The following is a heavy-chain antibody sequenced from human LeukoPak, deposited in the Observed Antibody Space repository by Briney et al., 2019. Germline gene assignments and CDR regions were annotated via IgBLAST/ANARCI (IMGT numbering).Heavy chain of an antibody. CDR3: AKTHSLAGCDY. CDR1: GFPLSSHA. CDR2: TSSSDAGT. V-gene: IGHV3-23*01. Sequence: GGSLRLSCAASGFPLSSHAMSWVRQAPGKGLEWVSATSSSDAGTYYADSVRGRFTISRDNSKNTLYLQMNSLRAEDTAVYYCAKTHSLAGCDYWGQGTLVTVSS. J-gene: IGHJ4*02. D-gene: IGHD2-15*01.